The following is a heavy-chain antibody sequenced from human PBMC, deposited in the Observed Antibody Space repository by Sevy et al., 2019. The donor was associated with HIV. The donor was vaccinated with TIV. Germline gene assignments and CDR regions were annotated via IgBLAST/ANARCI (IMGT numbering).Heavy chain of an antibody. J-gene: IGHJ4*02. CDR2: INNGGST. CDR3: ASGDTTMITDLDY. V-gene: IGHV3-23*01. CDR1: GFTFSNYA. D-gene: IGHD5-18*01. Sequence: GGSLRLSCGASGFTFSNYAMSWVRQAPGKGPEWVSGINNGGSTYYADSVKGRFTISRDNSKRMVFLQMNSLRAEDTAVYYCASGDTTMITDLDYWGQGALVTVSS.